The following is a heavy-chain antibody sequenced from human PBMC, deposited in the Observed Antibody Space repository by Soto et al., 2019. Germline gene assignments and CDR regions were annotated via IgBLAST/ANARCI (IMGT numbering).Heavy chain of an antibody. D-gene: IGHD1-26*01. CDR1: GGSISSGGYS. CDR3: ARVLFGRVAWFVP. J-gene: IGHJ5*02. CDR2: IYHSGST. Sequence: PSETLSLTCAVSGGSISSGGYSWSWIRQPPGKGLEWIGSIYHSGSTYYNPSLKSRVTISVDRSKNQFSLNLSSVTAADTAVYYCARVLFGRVAWFVPWGPGTLVTVFS. V-gene: IGHV4-30-2*01.